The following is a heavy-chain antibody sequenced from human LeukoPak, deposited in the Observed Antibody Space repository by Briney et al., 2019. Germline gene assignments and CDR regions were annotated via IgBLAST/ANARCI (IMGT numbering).Heavy chain of an antibody. CDR2: ISTRSSVI. V-gene: IGHV3-48*01. Sequence: GGSLRLSCAASRFTFSDYAMNWVRQAPGKGMEWISYISTRSSVIYYADSVRGRFTISRDNAMNSLDLQMNSLRAEDTALYYCARGPYNNDHYFDYWGQGTLATVSS. CDR1: RFTFSDYA. D-gene: IGHD1-14*01. J-gene: IGHJ4*02. CDR3: ARGPYNNDHYFDY.